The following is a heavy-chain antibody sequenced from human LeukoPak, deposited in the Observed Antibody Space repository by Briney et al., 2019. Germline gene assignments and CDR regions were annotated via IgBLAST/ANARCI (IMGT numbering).Heavy chain of an antibody. CDR2: IYYSGST. D-gene: IGHD5-18*01. CDR1: GGSISSSSYY. J-gene: IGHJ6*02. CDR3: ARVGTAMAYYGMDV. V-gene: IGHV4-39*01. Sequence: SETLSLTCTVSGGSISSSSYYWGWIRQPPGKGLEWIGSIYYSGSTYYNPSLKSRVTISVDTSKNQFSLKLSSVTAADTAVYYCARVGTAMAYYGMDVWGQGTTVTVSS.